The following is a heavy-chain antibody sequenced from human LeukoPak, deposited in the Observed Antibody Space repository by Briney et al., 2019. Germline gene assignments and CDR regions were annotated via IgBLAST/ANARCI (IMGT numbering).Heavy chain of an antibody. CDR2: ISAYNCNT. CDR3: ARDRIESSGRFDY. D-gene: IGHD2-15*01. Sequence: ASFKVFCKASGYSFTSYGIIWVRQAPGQGLQWMGWISAYNCNTNYAQKLQRRVTMTTDTSTSTAYMELRSLRSDDTAVYYCARDRIESSGRFDYWGQETLVTVSS. CDR1: GYSFTSYG. J-gene: IGHJ4*02. V-gene: IGHV1-18*01.